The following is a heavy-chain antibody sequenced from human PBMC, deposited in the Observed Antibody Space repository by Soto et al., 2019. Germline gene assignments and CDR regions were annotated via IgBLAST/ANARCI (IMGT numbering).Heavy chain of an antibody. J-gene: IGHJ4*02. CDR1: GYSFTSYW. V-gene: IGHV5-51*01. CDR3: ARQPLKRYFDWLSPRYYFDY. Sequence: LGESLKISCKGSGYSFTSYWIGWVRQMPGKGLEWMGIIYPGDSDTRYSPSFQGQVTISADKSISTAYLQWSSLKASDTAMYYCARQPLKRYFDWLSPRYYFDYWGQGTLVTVSS. D-gene: IGHD3-9*01. CDR2: IYPGDSDT.